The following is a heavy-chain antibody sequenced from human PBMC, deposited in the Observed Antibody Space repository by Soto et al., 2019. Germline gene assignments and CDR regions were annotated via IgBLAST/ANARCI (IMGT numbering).Heavy chain of an antibody. D-gene: IGHD1-20*01. V-gene: IGHV1-3*01. Sequence: QVQLVQSGAEVKKPGASVKVSCKSSGYTFTNYAIYWVRQAPGQRPEWMGWITAGKGDTEYSQKFQERVAFSRDTPPTPACMVLRRFRSDDTAVYYCGRGGVGVTGYGMDVWGQGTTVIVS. CDR2: ITAGKGDT. CDR1: GYTFTNYA. J-gene: IGHJ6*02. CDR3: GRGGVGVTGYGMDV.